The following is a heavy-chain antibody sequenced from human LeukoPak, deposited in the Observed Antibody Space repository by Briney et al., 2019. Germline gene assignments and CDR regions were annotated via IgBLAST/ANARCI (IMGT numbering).Heavy chain of an antibody. CDR1: GYTFTSYD. D-gene: IGHD3-16*01. CDR2: MSPNSGNT. V-gene: IGHV1-8*01. Sequence: ASVKVSCKASGYTFTSYDINWVRQATGQGLEWMGWMSPNSGNTGYAQKFQGRVTMTRNTSISTAYMELSSLRSEDTAVYYCARGGGYVNWFDPWGQGTLVTVSS. CDR3: ARGGGYVNWFDP. J-gene: IGHJ5*02.